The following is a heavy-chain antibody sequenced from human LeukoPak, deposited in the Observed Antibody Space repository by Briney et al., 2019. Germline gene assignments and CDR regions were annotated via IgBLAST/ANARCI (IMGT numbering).Heavy chain of an antibody. Sequence: PGGSLRLSCAGSGFTVSSNYMSWVRQAPGKGLEWVSVIYSGGSIYYADSVKGRFTISRDNSKNTLYLQMNSLRAEDTAVYFCARGINPTTARAFDIWGQGTMVTVSS. CDR3: ARGINPTTARAFDI. D-gene: IGHD1-1*01. V-gene: IGHV3-53*01. J-gene: IGHJ3*02. CDR2: IYSGGSI. CDR1: GFTVSSNY.